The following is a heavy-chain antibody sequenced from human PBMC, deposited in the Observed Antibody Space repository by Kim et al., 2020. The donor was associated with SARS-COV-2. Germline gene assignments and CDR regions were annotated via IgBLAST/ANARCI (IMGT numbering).Heavy chain of an antibody. D-gene: IGHD6-13*01. V-gene: IGHV3-23*01. CDR3: AKDSPGYSSSPSNY. J-gene: IGHJ4*02. Sequence: ADSVKGRFTISRDNSKNTLYLQMNSLRAEDTAVYYCAKDSPGYSSSPSNYWGQGTLVTVSS.